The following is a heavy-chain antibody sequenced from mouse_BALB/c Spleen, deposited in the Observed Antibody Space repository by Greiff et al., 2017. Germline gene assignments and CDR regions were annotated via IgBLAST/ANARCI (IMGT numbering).Heavy chain of an antibody. J-gene: IGHJ3*01. CDR2: ISSGGGST. V-gene: IGHV5-12-1*01. D-gene: IGHD1-1*01. CDR1: GFAFSSYD. Sequence: EVMLVESGGGLVKPGGSLKLSCAASGFAFSSYDMSWVRQTPEKRLEWVAYISSGGGSTYYPDTVKGRFTISRDNAKNTLYLQMSSLKSEDTAMYYCARHGDYYGSSWFAYWGQGTLVTVSA. CDR3: ARHGDYYGSSWFAY.